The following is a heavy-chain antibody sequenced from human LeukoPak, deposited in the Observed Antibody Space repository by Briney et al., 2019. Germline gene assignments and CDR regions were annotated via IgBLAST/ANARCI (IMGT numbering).Heavy chain of an antibody. CDR3: ARPYYDFWSGYYTRFDY. CDR2: INPNSGGT. CDR1: GYTFTDSY. Sequence: ASVKVSCKTSGYTFTDSYIHWVRQAPGQGLEWMGWINPNSGGTNYAQKFQGRVTMTRDTSISTAYMELSRLRSDDTAVYYCARPYYDFWSGYYTRFDYWGQGTLVTVSP. V-gene: IGHV1-2*02. J-gene: IGHJ4*02. D-gene: IGHD3-3*01.